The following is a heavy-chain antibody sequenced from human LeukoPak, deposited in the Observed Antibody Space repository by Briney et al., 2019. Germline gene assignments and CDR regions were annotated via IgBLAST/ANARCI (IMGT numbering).Heavy chain of an antibody. V-gene: IGHV3-30*02. CDR3: ARDPLRKMWYDSSGYGAFDI. Sequence: GGSLRLSCAASGFTFSSYGMHWVRQAPGKGLEWVAFIRYDGSNKYYADSVKGRLTISRDNSKNPLYLQMNSLRAEDTAVYYCARDPLRKMWYDSSGYGAFDIWGQGTMVTVSS. CDR2: IRYDGSNK. J-gene: IGHJ3*02. D-gene: IGHD3-22*01. CDR1: GFTFSSYG.